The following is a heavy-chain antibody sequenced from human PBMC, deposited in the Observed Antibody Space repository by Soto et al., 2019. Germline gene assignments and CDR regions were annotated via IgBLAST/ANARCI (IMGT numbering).Heavy chain of an antibody. V-gene: IGHV1-24*01. CDR1: GYTLTELS. J-gene: IGHJ4*02. CDR2: FDPEDGET. Sequence: ASVKVSCKVSGYTLTELSMHWVRQAPGKGLEWMGGFDPEDGETIYAQKFQGRVTMTEDTSTSTAYMELSSLTSDDTAVYYCARNTRQTGDFDYWGQGTLVTVSS. D-gene: IGHD7-27*01. CDR3: ARNTRQTGDFDY.